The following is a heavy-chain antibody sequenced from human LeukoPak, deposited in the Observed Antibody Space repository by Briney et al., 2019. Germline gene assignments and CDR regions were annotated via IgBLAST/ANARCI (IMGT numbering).Heavy chain of an antibody. V-gene: IGHV3-21*01. CDR2: ISSSSSYI. D-gene: IGHD5-12*01. Sequence: PGGSLRLSCAPSGFTFSSYSMNWVPQAPGKGLEWVSAISSSSSYIYYADSVKGRFTISRDNAKNSLYLQMNILRAEDTAVYYCARATRGYSGYGPSGYYFDYWGQGTLVTVSS. CDR1: GFTFSSYS. J-gene: IGHJ4*02. CDR3: ARATRGYSGYGPSGYYFDY.